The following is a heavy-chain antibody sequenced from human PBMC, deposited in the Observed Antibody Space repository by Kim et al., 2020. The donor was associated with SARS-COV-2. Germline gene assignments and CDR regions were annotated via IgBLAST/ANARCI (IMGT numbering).Heavy chain of an antibody. CDR2: P. V-gene: IGHV7-4-1*02. J-gene: IGHJ5*02. D-gene: IGHD1-20*01. Sequence: PTYAQGFTGRFVFSLDTSVSTAYLQITSLEAEDTAVYYCARDLATIKFDPWGQGTLVTVSP. CDR3: ARDLATIKFDP.